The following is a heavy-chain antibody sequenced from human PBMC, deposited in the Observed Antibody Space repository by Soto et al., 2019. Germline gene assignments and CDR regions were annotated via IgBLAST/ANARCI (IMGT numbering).Heavy chain of an antibody. D-gene: IGHD6-19*01. CDR3: ARDRSGIAVAGTMQWFDP. Sequence: ASVKVSCKACGYTFTSYAMHWVRQAPGQRLEWMGWINAGNGNTKYSQKFQGRVTITRDTSASTAYMELSSLRSEDTAVYYCARDRSGIAVAGTMQWFDPWGQGTLVTVSS. CDR1: GYTFTSYA. V-gene: IGHV1-3*01. J-gene: IGHJ5*02. CDR2: INAGNGNT.